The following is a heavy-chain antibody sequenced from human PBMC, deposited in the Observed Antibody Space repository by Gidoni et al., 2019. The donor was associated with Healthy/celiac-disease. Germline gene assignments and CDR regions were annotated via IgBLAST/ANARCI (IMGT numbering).Heavy chain of an antibody. J-gene: IGHJ4*02. V-gene: IGHV3-21*01. CDR3: AKSHYDILTGLDY. D-gene: IGHD3-9*01. Sequence: EVQLVESGGGLVKPGGSLRLSCAASGFTFSSYSMNWVRQAPGKGLEWVSSISSSSSYIYYADSVKGRCTISRDNAKNSLYLQMNSLRAEDTAVYYCAKSHYDILTGLDYWGQGTLVTVSS. CDR1: GFTFSSYS. CDR2: ISSSSSYI.